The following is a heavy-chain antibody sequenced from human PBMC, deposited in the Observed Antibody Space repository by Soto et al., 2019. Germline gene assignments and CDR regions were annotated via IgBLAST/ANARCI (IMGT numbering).Heavy chain of an antibody. V-gene: IGHV4-30-4*01. J-gene: IGHJ3*02. Sequence: SETLSLTCTVSGVSISSGDYYWSWIRQPPGKGLEWIGYIYYSGSTYYNPSLKSRVTISVDTSKNQFSLKLSSVTAADTAVYYCARDHGRGFDIWGQGTMVTVSS. CDR3: ARDHGRGFDI. CDR1: GVSISSGDYY. D-gene: IGHD3-10*01. CDR2: IYYSGST.